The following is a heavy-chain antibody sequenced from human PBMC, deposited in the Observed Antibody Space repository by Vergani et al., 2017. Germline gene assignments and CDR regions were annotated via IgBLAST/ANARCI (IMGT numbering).Heavy chain of an antibody. V-gene: IGHV3-23*01. J-gene: IGHJ4*02. CDR1: GFTFNSYA. D-gene: IGHD2-2*01. CDR3: ARVPINDFLFDY. Sequence: QLLESGGGLIQPGGSLRLSCAASGFTFNSYAMTWVRQAPGKGLEWVSGINNNGGSTYYADSVKGRFTISRDNSKNTLYLQMTDLRAEDTATYYCARVPINDFLFDYWGQGTLVTVSS. CDR2: INNNGGST.